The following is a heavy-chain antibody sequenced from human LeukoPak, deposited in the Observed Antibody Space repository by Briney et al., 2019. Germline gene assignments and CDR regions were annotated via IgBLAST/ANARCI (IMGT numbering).Heavy chain of an antibody. CDR3: ARDLSYNNWFDP. V-gene: IGHV4-59*01. CDR2: IYYSGST. J-gene: IGHJ5*02. CDR1: GGSFSGYY. Sequence: SETLSLTCAVYGGSFSGYYWSWIRQPPGKGLEWIGYIYYSGSTNYNPSLKSRVTISVDTSKNQFSLKLSSVTAADTAVYYCARDLSYNNWFDPWGQGTLVTVSS. D-gene: IGHD2-2*02.